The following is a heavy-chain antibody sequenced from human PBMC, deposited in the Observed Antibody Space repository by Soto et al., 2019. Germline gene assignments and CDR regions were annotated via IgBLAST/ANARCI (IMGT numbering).Heavy chain of an antibody. V-gene: IGHV1-69*13. D-gene: IGHD2-2*01. CDR2: IIPIFGTA. CDR1: GGTFSSYA. CDR3: ARDGRRCSSTSCPKRNWFDP. Sequence: GASVKVSCKASGGTFSSYAISWVRQAPGQGLEWMGGIIPIFGTANYAQKFQGRVTITADESTSTAYMELSSLRSEDTAVYYCARDGRRCSSTSCPKRNWFDPWGQGTLVTVSS. J-gene: IGHJ5*02.